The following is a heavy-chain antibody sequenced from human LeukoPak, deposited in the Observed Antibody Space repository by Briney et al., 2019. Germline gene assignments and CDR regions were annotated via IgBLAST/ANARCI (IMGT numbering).Heavy chain of an antibody. D-gene: IGHD3-22*01. CDR1: GFTFSSYA. J-gene: IGHJ4*02. Sequence: GGSLRLSCAASGFTFSSYAMSWVRQAPGKGLEWVSAISGSGGSTYYADSVKGRFTISRDNSKNTLYLQMNSLRAEDTAVYYCAKGQHYYDSSGPTDYWGQGTLVTVSS. V-gene: IGHV3-23*01. CDR3: AKGQHYYDSSGPTDY. CDR2: ISGSGGST.